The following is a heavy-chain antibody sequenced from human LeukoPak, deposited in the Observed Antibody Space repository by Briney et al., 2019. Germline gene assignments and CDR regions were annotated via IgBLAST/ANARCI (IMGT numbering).Heavy chain of an antibody. D-gene: IGHD1-1*01. V-gene: IGHV3-21*01. Sequence: PGGSLRLSCAASGFTFSGYTMNWVRQAPGKGLEWVSSISSSSSSIYYADSVKGRFTISRDNAKNSLYLQMNSLRAEDTAGYYCARSGYNWNDVIFFDYWGQGTLVTVSS. CDR3: ARSGYNWNDVIFFDY. CDR1: GFTFSGYT. J-gene: IGHJ4*02. CDR2: ISSSSSSI.